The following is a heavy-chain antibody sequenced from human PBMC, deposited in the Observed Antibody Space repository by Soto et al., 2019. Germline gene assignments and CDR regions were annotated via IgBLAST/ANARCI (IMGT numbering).Heavy chain of an antibody. J-gene: IGHJ6*01. D-gene: IGHD6-19*01. V-gene: IGHV3-33*06. CDR2: IWFDGSNK. Sequence: PGRALRLSCAASGFTFRTYGRHWVRHAPGKGLELVAVIWFDGSNKYYADSVKGRFTISRDNSKNTLSLQMNRLRAEGPPVYYWGKDYRGGWDHDYYYSGVEVWGEARTVTV. CDR1: GFTFRTYG. CDR3: GKDYRGGWDHDYYYSGVEV.